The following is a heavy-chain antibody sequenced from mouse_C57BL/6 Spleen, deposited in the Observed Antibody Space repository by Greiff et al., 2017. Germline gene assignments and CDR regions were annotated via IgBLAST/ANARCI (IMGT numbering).Heavy chain of an antibody. Sequence: QVQLQQPGAELVKPGASVQLSCKASGYTFTSSWMHWVKQRPGKGLEWIGMIPPNSGSTNYNEKFKSKATLTVAKSSRTAFKQLSSLSSEVSAVYYWARRLTGLAYWGQGTLVTVSA. CDR1: GYTFTSSW. V-gene: IGHV1-64*01. J-gene: IGHJ3*01. CDR3: ARRLTGLAY. CDR2: IPPNSGST. D-gene: IGHD3-2*02.